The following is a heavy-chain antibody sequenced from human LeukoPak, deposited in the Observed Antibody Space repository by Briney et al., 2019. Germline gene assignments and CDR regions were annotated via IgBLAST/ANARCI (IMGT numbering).Heavy chain of an antibody. CDR1: GFTFSSYA. CDR3: AKERGAYSNQPYFDY. Sequence: PGRSLRLSCAASGFTFSSYAMHWVRQAPGKGLEWVAVLSYDGSNKYYADSVKGRFTISRDNSKNTLYLQMNSLRAEDTAVYYCAKERGAYSNQPYFDYWGQGTLVTVSS. V-gene: IGHV3-30*07. D-gene: IGHD4-11*01. J-gene: IGHJ4*02. CDR2: LSYDGSNK.